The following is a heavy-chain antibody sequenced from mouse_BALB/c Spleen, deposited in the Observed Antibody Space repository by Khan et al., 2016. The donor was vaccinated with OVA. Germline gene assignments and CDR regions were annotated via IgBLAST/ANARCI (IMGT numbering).Heavy chain of an antibody. Sequence: LVESGPELKKPGETVKISCKASGYTFTNYGMNWVKQAPGKVLKWMGWINTYTGEPTYADDFKGRFAFSLETSASTAYLQINNLKNEDTATYFCASGGYWYFDVWGAGTTVTVSS. CDR3: ASGGYWYFDV. V-gene: IGHV9-3-1*01. CDR1: GYTFTNYG. J-gene: IGHJ1*01. D-gene: IGHD1-1*02. CDR2: INTYTGEP.